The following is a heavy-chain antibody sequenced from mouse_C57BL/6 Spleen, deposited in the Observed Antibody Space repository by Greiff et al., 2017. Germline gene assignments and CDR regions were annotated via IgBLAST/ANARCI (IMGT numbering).Heavy chain of an antibody. V-gene: IGHV5-12*01. CDR3: SRQGEGGAMDY. Sequence: EVQLVESGGGLVKPGGSLKLSCAASGFTFSDYGMNWVRQAPEKRLEWVAYISTGGGSTYHPDTVKGRFTISRDNSKNTLYLQMSSLKSEDTAMYYCSRQGEGGAMDYWGQGTSVTVSS. CDR2: ISTGGGST. CDR1: GFTFSDYG. J-gene: IGHJ4*01.